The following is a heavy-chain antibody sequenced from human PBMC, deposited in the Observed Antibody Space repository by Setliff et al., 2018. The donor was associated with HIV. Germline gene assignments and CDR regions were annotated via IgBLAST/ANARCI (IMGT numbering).Heavy chain of an antibody. CDR2: IHYSGSI. CDR1: GGSISSHY. CDR3: ARGRGDIVLLVYTYPPDY. Sequence: SETLSLTCTVSGGSISSHYWNWIRQPPGKGLEWIGYIHYSGSINYNPSLKSRVNISGDSSKKQVYLMLSSVTAADTAVYYCARGRGDIVLLVYTYPPDYWGQGKLVTVSS. J-gene: IGHJ4*02. D-gene: IGHD2-8*02. V-gene: IGHV4-59*11.